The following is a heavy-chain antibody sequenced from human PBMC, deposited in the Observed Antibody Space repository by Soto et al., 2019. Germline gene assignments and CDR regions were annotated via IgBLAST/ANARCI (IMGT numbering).Heavy chain of an antibody. CDR2: INHSGNT. CDR3: ARSSTSANYFDY. CDR1: GGSFSGYY. J-gene: IGHJ4*02. D-gene: IGHD2-2*01. V-gene: IGHV4-34*01. Sequence: PSETLSLTCAVYGGSFSGYYWSWIRQPPGKGLEWIGEINHSGNTNYNPSLKSRVTISVDTSKNQFSLKLSSVTAADTAVYYCARSSTSANYFDYWGQGTLVTVSS.